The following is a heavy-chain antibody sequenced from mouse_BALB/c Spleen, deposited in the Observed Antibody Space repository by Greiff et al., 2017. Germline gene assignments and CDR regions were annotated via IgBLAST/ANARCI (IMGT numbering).Heavy chain of an antibody. CDR1: GFSLTSYG. D-gene: IGHD1-2*01. Sequence: QVQLQQSGPGLVQPSQSLSITCTVSGFSLTSYGVHWVRQSPGKGLEWLGVIWSGGSTDYNAAFISRLSISKDNSKSQVFFKMNSLQANDTAIYYCSRNWGIGLRLPWFAYWGQGTLVTVSA. CDR2: IWSGGST. V-gene: IGHV2-2*02. CDR3: SRNWGIGLRLPWFAY. J-gene: IGHJ3*01.